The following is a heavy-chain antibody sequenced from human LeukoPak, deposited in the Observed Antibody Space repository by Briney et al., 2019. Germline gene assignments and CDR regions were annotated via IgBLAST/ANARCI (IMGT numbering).Heavy chain of an antibody. J-gene: IGHJ4*02. V-gene: IGHV4-59*08. CDR2: IYSSGTT. CDR3: ASGSPGRPPHFCDY. D-gene: IGHD3-10*01. Sequence: SETLSLTCTVSSGSISTYYWTWIRQPPGKGLEWVGYIYSSGTTNYNPSLNSRVTISLDTSKNQFSLNLRSVTAADTAVYYCASGSPGRPPHFCDYWGQGTLVTVSS. CDR1: SGSISTYY.